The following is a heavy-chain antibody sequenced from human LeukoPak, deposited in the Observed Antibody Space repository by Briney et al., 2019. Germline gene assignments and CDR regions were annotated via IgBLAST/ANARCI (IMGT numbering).Heavy chain of an antibody. Sequence: QPGGSLRLSCVASGFIFSTYCMSWVRLPPGKGLECVANIKQDGSEKYFVDSVKGRFTISSDTSKNTLYLQMNSLRAEDTAVYYCARDLSPVVRASPMGYWGQGTPVTVSS. D-gene: IGHD3-10*01. CDR1: GFIFSTYC. CDR3: ARDLSPVVRASPMGY. CDR2: IKQDGSEK. V-gene: IGHV3-7*01. J-gene: IGHJ4*02.